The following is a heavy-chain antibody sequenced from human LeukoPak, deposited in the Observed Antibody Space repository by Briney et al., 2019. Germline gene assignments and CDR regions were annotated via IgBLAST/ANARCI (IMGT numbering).Heavy chain of an antibody. J-gene: IGHJ6*02. D-gene: IGHD3-10*01. CDR2: ISGSGGST. CDR1: GFTFSNYA. V-gene: IGHV3-23*01. Sequence: PGGSLRLSCAASGFTFSNYAMSWVRQAPGKGLEWVSAISGSGGSTYYADSVKGRFTISRDNSKNTLYLQMNSLRAEDTAVYYCAKENDVPGSDYYYYYGMDVWGQGTTVTVSS. CDR3: AKENDVPGSDYYYYYGMDV.